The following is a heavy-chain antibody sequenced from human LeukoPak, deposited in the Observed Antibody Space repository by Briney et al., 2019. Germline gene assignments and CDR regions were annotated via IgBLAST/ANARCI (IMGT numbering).Heavy chain of an antibody. D-gene: IGHD5-18*01. J-gene: IGHJ6*03. CDR1: GGSLSGYY. V-gene: IGHV4-38-2*01. Sequence: PSETLSLACVVYGGSLSGYYWGWIRQPPGKGLEWIGGMYHVGSTYYNPSLKSRVTISVDTSKNQFSLRLTSVTAADTAVYYCARALYSYGYGDDYYYYYYMDVWGKGTTVTVSS. CDR2: MYHVGST. CDR3: ARALYSYGYGDDYYYYYYMDV.